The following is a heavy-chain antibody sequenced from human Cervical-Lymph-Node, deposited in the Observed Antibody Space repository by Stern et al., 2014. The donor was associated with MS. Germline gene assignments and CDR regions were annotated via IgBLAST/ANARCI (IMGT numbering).Heavy chain of an antibody. CDR1: GDSISSGGYY. D-gene: IGHD2-2*01. CDR3: ARVAALAMPLQYNWFDP. J-gene: IGHJ5*02. CDR2: IYYNGNT. Sequence: QVQLQQSGPGLVKPSQTLSLTCSVSGDSISSGGYYWSWIRQHPGKALQWIGKIYYNGNTYYNPSLKSLVTISIDMSKNQFSLNLKSVTAADTAVYFCARVAALAMPLQYNWFDPWGQGILVTVSS. V-gene: IGHV4-31*01.